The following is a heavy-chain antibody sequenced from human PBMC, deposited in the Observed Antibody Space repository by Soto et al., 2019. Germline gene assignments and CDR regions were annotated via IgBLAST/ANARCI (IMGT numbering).Heavy chain of an antibody. V-gene: IGHV1-69*08. CDR1: GGTFSSYT. CDR2: IIPILGIA. D-gene: IGHD5-18*01. Sequence: QVQLVQSGAEVKKPGSSVKVSCKASGGTFSSYTISWVRQAPGQGLEWMGRIIPILGIANYAQKFQGRVTITADNSTSTAYMELSSLSSEDTAVYYCARERGYSYGLYYFDYWGQGTLVTVSS. J-gene: IGHJ4*02. CDR3: ARERGYSYGLYYFDY.